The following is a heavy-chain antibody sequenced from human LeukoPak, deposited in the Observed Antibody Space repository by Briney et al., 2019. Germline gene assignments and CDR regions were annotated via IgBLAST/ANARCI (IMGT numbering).Heavy chain of an antibody. D-gene: IGHD3-22*01. Sequence: GGSLRLSCLASGFAFSAYEMNWVRQAPGKGLEWVSYIAGSDTTTYYADSVKGRFTIFRDNAKNSLYLQMNSLRAEDTALYYCTTLGYHHDSWGQGTLVTVSS. CDR2: IAGSDTTT. J-gene: IGHJ4*02. V-gene: IGHV3-48*03. CDR1: GFAFSAYE. CDR3: TTLGYHHDS.